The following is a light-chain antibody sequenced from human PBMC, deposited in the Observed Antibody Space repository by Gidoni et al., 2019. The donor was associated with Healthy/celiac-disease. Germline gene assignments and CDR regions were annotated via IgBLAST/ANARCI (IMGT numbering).Light chain of an antibody. Sequence: QSALTQPPSASGSPGPSVTIYCTGTSSDVGGYNYVSWYQQHPGKAPKLMIYEVSKRPLGVPDRFSGSKSGNTASLTVSGLQAEDEADYYCSSYAGNNNLVFGGGTKLTVL. CDR2: EVS. V-gene: IGLV2-8*01. CDR1: SSDVGGYNY. CDR3: SSYAGNNNLV. J-gene: IGLJ3*02.